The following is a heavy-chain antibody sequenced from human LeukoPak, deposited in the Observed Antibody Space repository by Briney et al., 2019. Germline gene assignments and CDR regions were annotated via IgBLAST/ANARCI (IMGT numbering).Heavy chain of an antibody. CDR2: INPTNEKT. CDR3: ARDHRTESDGYYFVNELWYFDL. V-gene: IGHV1-3*01. CDR1: GYSFRNYG. D-gene: IGHD3-22*01. J-gene: IGHJ2*01. Sequence: ASVKVSCKASGYSFRNYGMHWVRQAPGQRLEWMGWINPTNEKTKYSEKFQGRVTISRDTGASTVYMELSSVRSEDTAVYYCARDHRTESDGYYFVNELWYFDLWGRGTLVTVSS.